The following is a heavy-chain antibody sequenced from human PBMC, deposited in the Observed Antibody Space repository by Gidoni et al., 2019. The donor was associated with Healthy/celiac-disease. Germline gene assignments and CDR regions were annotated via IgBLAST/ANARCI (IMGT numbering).Heavy chain of an antibody. Sequence: QVQLQESGPGLVKPSDTLSLTCTVSGGSISSYYWSWIRQPPGKGLEWIGYSDYSGSTNYNPALKSRVTISGDTSKNQFSLKLSSVTAADTAVYYCASHHPGGRTLDYWGQGTLVTVSS. CDR2: SDYSGST. CDR3: ASHHPGGRTLDY. V-gene: IGHV4-59*08. CDR1: GGSISSYY. D-gene: IGHD1-1*01. J-gene: IGHJ4*02.